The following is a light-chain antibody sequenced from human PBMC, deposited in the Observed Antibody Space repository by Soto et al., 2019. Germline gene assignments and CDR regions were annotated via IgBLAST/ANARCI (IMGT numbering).Light chain of an antibody. Sequence: DIQMTQSPSSLSASVGDRVTITCRASETITYYLNWYQQKPGKAPKLLIHGASSLQSGVPSRFNGRGSGTDFTLTITSLQLEDLATYYCQQSYSTPLTFGGETKVDIK. CDR2: GAS. V-gene: IGKV1-39*01. CDR1: ETITYY. J-gene: IGKJ4*01. CDR3: QQSYSTPLT.